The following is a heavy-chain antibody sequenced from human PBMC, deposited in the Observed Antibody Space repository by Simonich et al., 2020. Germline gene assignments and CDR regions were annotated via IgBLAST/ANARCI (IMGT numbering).Heavy chain of an antibody. CDR3: AKESTVSRWDYYYGMDV. CDR1: GFTFSSYG. CDR2: ICYEESNK. J-gene: IGHJ6*02. V-gene: IGHV3-30*18. D-gene: IGHD4-17*01. Sequence: QVQLVESGGGVVQPGRSLRLSCAASGFTFSSYGMHCVRQAPGKGLESVVSICYEESNKYYADSVKGRFTISRDNSKNTLYLQMNSLRAEDTAMYYCAKESTVSRWDYYYGMDVWGQGTTVTVSS.